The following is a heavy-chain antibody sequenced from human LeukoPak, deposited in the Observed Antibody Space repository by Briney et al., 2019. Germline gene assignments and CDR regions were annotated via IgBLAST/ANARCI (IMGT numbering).Heavy chain of an antibody. CDR2: ISSSSSTI. J-gene: IGHJ6*03. CDR1: GFTFSSYS. V-gene: IGHV3-48*01. D-gene: IGHD5-24*01. Sequence: GGSLRPSYAASGFTFSSYSMNWVRQAPGKGLEWVSYISSSSSTIYYADSVKGRFTISRDNAKNSLYLQMNSLRAEDTAVYYCASGDGYNKDYYYMDVWGKGTTVTVSS. CDR3: ASGDGYNKDYYYMDV.